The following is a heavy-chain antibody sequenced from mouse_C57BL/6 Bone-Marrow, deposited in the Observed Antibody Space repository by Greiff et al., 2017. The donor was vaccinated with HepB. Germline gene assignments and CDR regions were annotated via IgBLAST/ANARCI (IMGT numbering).Heavy chain of an antibody. CDR3: ASSYGDYAMDY. J-gene: IGHJ4*01. D-gene: IGHD1-1*01. CDR1: GYTFTNYW. Sequence: QVQLQQSGAELVRPGTSVKMSCKASGYTFTNYWIGWAKQRPGHGLAWIGDIYPGGGYTNYNEKFKGKATLTADKSSSTAYMQFSSLTSEDSAIYYCASSYGDYAMDYWGQGTSVTVSS. CDR2: IYPGGGYT. V-gene: IGHV1-63*01.